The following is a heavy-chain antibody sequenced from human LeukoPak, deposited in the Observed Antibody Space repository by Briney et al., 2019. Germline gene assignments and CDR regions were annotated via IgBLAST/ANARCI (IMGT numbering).Heavy chain of an antibody. V-gene: IGHV3-66*02. Sequence: GGSLRLSCAASGFTVSSNYMSWVRQAPGKGLEWVSVIYSGGSTYYSDSVKGRFTISRDNSKNTMYLQMNSLRAEDTAVYYCARDSFGGSVKGGMDVWGQGTTVTVSS. D-gene: IGHD1-26*01. CDR1: GFTVSSNY. CDR3: ARDSFGGSVKGGMDV. CDR2: IYSGGST. J-gene: IGHJ6*02.